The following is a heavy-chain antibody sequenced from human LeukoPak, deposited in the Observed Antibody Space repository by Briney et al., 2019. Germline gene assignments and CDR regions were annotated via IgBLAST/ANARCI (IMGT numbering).Heavy chain of an antibody. D-gene: IGHD3-10*01. CDR1: GFTFSSYA. J-gene: IGHJ4*02. Sequence: GGSLRLSCAASGFTFSSYAMHWVRQAPGKGLEWVAVISNGGSNEYYADSVKGRFTISSDNTKNTQYLQMNSLREEDTAVYYSGAGYYGSGIDYWGQGTLVTVSS. CDR3: GAGYYGSGIDY. CDR2: ISNGGSNE. V-gene: IGHV3-30-3*02.